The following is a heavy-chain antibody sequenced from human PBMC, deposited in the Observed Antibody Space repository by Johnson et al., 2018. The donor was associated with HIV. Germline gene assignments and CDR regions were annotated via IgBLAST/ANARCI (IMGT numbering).Heavy chain of an antibody. CDR3: ARLKYYYDSSGYYYQNAFDI. D-gene: IGHD3-22*01. J-gene: IGHJ3*02. V-gene: IGHV3-13*01. Sequence: VQLVESGGGLVQPGGSLRLSCAASGFTFSSYDMHWVRQATGKGLEWVSAIGTAGDTYYPGSVKGRFTISRENAKNSLYLQMNSLRAEDTALYYCARLKYYYDSSGYYYQNAFDIWGQGTMVTVSS. CDR1: GFTFSSYD. CDR2: IGTAGDT.